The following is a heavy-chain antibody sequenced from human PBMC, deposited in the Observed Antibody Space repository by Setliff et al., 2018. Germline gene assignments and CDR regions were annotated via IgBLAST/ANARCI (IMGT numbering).Heavy chain of an antibody. J-gene: IGHJ6*03. Sequence: ASETLSLTCGASGGTFSDYYWSWIRQPPGKGLEWIGHMYTSGKTNYNPSLKSRVTMSVDTSKNHLSLNLSSVTAADTAVYYCARMSGFLYMDVWGKGTTVTVS. CDR1: GGTFSDYY. V-gene: IGHV4-4*08. CDR3: ARMSGFLYMDV. D-gene: IGHD3-3*01. CDR2: MYTSGKT.